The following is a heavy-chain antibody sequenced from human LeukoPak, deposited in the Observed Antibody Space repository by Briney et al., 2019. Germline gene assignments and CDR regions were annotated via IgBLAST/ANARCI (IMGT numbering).Heavy chain of an antibody. CDR3: FRDTYSGSYWLPYYFDY. CDR1: GGSISSYY. Sequence: PSETLSLTCTVSGGSISSYYWSWLRQPPGKGLEWIGSIYYSGSTYYNPSLKSRVTISVDTSKNQFSLKLSSVTAADTAVYYCFRDTYSGSYWLPYYFDYWGQGTLVTVSS. V-gene: IGHV4-59*04. CDR2: IYYSGST. D-gene: IGHD1-26*01. J-gene: IGHJ4*02.